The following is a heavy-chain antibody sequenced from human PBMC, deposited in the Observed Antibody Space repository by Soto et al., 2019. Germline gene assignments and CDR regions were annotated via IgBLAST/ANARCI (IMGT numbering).Heavy chain of an antibody. J-gene: IGHJ6*02. V-gene: IGHV4-30-4*01. D-gene: IGHD6-13*01. CDR1: GGSISSGDYY. CDR2: IYYSGST. Sequence: SETLSLTCTVSGGSISSGDYYWSWIRQPPGKGLEWIGYIYYSGSTYYNPSLKSRVTISVDTSKNQFSLKLSSVTAADTAGYYCARASPVGTDCWGQGTTVTVSS. CDR3: ARASPVGTDC.